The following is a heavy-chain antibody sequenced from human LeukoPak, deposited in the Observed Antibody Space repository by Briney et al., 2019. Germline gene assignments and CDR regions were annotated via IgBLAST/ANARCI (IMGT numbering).Heavy chain of an antibody. CDR2: IRSKANSYAT. D-gene: IGHD2-15*01. V-gene: IGHV3-73*01. Sequence: GGSLRLSCAASGFTFSGSAMHWVRQASGRGLEWVGRIRSKANSYATAYAASVKGRFTISRDDSKNTAYLQMNSLKTEDTAVYYCTSTVYCSGGSCSFDYWGKGTLSPSPQ. J-gene: IGHJ4*02. CDR1: GFTFSGSA. CDR3: TSTVYCSGGSCSFDY.